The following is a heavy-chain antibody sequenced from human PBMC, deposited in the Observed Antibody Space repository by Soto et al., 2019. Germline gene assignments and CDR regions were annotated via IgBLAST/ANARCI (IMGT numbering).Heavy chain of an antibody. CDR3: ARPLYGSGSVWFDP. J-gene: IGHJ5*02. CDR1: GFAFSGYW. CDR2: IKEDGSEK. V-gene: IGHV3-7*03. D-gene: IGHD3-10*01. Sequence: GGSLRLSCSASGFAFSGYWMTWVRQAPGKGLEWVAKIKEDGSEKYYVDSVKGRFTISRDNPKNSLYLQMNSLRADDTAVYYCARPLYGSGSVWFDPWGQGTLVTVSS.